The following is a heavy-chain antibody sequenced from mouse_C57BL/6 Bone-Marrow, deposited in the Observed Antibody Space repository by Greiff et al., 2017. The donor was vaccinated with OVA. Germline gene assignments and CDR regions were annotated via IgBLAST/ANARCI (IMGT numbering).Heavy chain of an antibody. D-gene: IGHD2-4*01. CDR2: INPNNGGT. J-gene: IGHJ3*01. V-gene: IGHV1-26*01. Sequence: VQLQQSGPELVKPGASVKISCKASGYTFTDYYMNWVKQSHGKSLEWIGDINPNNGGTSYNQKFKGKATLTVDKSSSTAYMALRSLTSEDSAVSYGSRFHYDYRFAYWGRGTLVTVSA. CDR1: GYTFTDYY. CDR3: SRFHYDYRFAY.